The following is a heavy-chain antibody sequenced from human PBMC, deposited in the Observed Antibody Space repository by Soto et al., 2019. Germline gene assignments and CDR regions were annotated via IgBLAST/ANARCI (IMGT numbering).Heavy chain of an antibody. CDR1: GYSFTTYG. CDR2: ISGYNGNT. CDR3: AREGPAPYYYSGMDV. J-gene: IGHJ6*02. Sequence: QVQLVQSGGEVKKPGASVKVSCKTSGYSFTTYGISWVRQAPGQGLEWMGWISGYNGNTNYAQKFQGRVTMTTDTSTSTAYMELRSLRSDDTAVYYCAREGPAPYYYSGMDVWGQWSTVAVSS. V-gene: IGHV1-18*01.